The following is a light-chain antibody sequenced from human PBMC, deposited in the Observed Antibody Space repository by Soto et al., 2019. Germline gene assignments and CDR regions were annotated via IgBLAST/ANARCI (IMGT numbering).Light chain of an antibody. J-gene: IGKJ5*01. CDR2: GAS. Sequence: EIVMTLSPVTLSVSPGERATLSCRASQSVSSNLAWYQQKPGQAPRLLISGASRRATGIPDRFSGAGSGTDFTLTISRLEPEDFALYYCQQHDILPITFGQGTRLEIK. CDR1: QSVSSN. CDR3: QQHDILPIT. V-gene: IGKV3-20*01.